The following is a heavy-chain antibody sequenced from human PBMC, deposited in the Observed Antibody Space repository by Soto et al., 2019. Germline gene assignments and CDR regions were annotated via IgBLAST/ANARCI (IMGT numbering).Heavy chain of an antibody. Sequence: GGSLSLSCAASGFTFSIYEMNWFRQAPGKGLEWVSSISGSSGSTFYADSVKGRFTISRDNSKNTLYLQMNSLRAEDTALYYCAKNSGYYYDAFDIWGQGTMVTVSS. CDR2: ISGSSGST. CDR3: AKNSGYYYDAFDI. J-gene: IGHJ3*02. V-gene: IGHV3-23*01. CDR1: GFTFSIYE. D-gene: IGHD3-22*01.